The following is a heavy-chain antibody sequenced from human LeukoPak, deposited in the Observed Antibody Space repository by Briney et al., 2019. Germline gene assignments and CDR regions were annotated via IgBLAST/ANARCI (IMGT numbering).Heavy chain of an antibody. CDR3: AREGGDYYDSSGIFDY. V-gene: IGHV1-18*01. J-gene: IGHJ4*02. CDR2: ISSYSGNT. CDR1: GYTFSSYA. Sequence: ASVKVSCKASGYTFSSYAITWVRQAPGQGLEWMGWISSYSGNTNYAQKFQGRVTMTTDTSTSTAYMELRSLRSDDTAVYYCAREGGDYYDSSGIFDYWGQGTLVTVFS. D-gene: IGHD3-22*01.